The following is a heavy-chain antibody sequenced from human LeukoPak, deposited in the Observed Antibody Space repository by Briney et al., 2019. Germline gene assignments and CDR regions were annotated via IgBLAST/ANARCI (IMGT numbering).Heavy chain of an antibody. J-gene: IGHJ4*02. CDR1: GFTFSSYS. Sequence: PGGSLRLSCAASGFTFSSYSMNWVRQAPGKGLEWVSSISSSSGYIYYADSVKGRFTISRDNAKNSLYLQMNSLRAEDTAVYYCARDRYDFWSGYYVYWGQGTLVTVSS. V-gene: IGHV3-21*01. D-gene: IGHD3-3*01. CDR3: ARDRYDFWSGYYVY. CDR2: ISSSSGYI.